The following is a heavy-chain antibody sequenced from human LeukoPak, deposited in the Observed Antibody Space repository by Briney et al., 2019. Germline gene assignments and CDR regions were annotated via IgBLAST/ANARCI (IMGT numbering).Heavy chain of an antibody. J-gene: IGHJ4*02. D-gene: IGHD1-14*01. CDR2: IKQDGSEK. V-gene: IGHV3-7*01. CDR3: ARSKNAGFDY. CDR1: GFTFSSYW. Sequence: PGGSLRLSCTASGFTFSSYWMSWVRQAPGKGLEWVANIKQDGSEKYYVDSVMGRFTISRDNPKNSLYLQMNSLRAEDTALYYCARSKNAGFDYWGQGTLLTVSS.